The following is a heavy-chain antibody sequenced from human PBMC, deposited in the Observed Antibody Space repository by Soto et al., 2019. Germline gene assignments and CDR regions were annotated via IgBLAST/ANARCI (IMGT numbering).Heavy chain of an antibody. J-gene: IGHJ6*02. Sequence: SQTLSLTCTVSGGSVSTGSYDWSWIRQPPGKGLEWIGKIFFTGSAHYNPSLRNRVTMSVDTSKDQFSLTLTSVTAADTAVYYCARDGHGMDVWGQGTTVTVSS. CDR2: IFFTGSA. V-gene: IGHV4-61*01. CDR3: ARDGHGMDV. CDR1: GGSVSTGSYD.